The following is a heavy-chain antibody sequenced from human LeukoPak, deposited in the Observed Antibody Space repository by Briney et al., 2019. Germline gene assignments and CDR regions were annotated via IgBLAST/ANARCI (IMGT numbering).Heavy chain of an antibody. D-gene: IGHD1-26*01. CDR3: ARDREYSGSYFDY. V-gene: IGHV4-38-2*02. J-gene: IGHJ4*02. Sequence: PSETLSLTCTVSGYSISSGYYWGWIRQPPGKGLEWIGSIYHSGRTFYNPSLKSRVTISVDTSKNQFSLKLTSVTAADTAVYYCARDREYSGSYFDYWGQGTLVTVSS. CDR2: IYHSGRT. CDR1: GYSISSGYY.